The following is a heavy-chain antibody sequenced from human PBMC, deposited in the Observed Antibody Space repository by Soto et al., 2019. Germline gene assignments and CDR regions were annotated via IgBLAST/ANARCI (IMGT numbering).Heavy chain of an antibody. D-gene: IGHD1-26*01. CDR3: AREISGSYYLAFDY. CDR1: GYTFTGYY. V-gene: IGHV1-2*04. CDR2: INPNSGGT. Sequence: ASVKVSCKASGYTFTGYYMHLVRQAPGQGLEWMGWINPNSGGTNYAQKFQGWVTMTRDTSISTAYMELSRLRSDDTAVYYCAREISGSYYLAFDYWGQGTLVTVSS. J-gene: IGHJ4*02.